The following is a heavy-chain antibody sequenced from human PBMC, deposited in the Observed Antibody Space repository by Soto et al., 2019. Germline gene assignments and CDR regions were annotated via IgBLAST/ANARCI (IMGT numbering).Heavy chain of an antibody. Sequence: QSGGSLRLSCAASGFTFSSYWMHWVRQAPGKGLVWVSRINSDGSSTSYADSVKGRFTISRDNAKNTLYLQMNSLRAEDTAVYYCARGRNWNFSHRRFLHNDAFDIWGQGTMVTVPS. D-gene: IGHD1-7*01. J-gene: IGHJ3*02. CDR2: INSDGSST. V-gene: IGHV3-74*01. CDR1: GFTFSSYW. CDR3: ARGRNWNFSHRRFLHNDAFDI.